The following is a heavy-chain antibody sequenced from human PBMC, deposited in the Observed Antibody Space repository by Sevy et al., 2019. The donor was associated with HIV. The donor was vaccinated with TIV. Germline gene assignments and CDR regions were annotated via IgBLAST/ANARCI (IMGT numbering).Heavy chain of an antibody. Sequence: GGSLRLSCAASGFTFSNAWMSWVRQAPGKGLEWVGRIKSKTDGGTTDYAAPVKGRFTISRDDSKNTLYLQMNSLKTEDTAVYYCTTGHSSSWYDFDAFDIWGQGTMVTVSS. J-gene: IGHJ3*02. D-gene: IGHD6-13*01. CDR3: TTGHSSSWYDFDAFDI. V-gene: IGHV3-15*01. CDR2: IKSKTDGGTT. CDR1: GFTFSNAW.